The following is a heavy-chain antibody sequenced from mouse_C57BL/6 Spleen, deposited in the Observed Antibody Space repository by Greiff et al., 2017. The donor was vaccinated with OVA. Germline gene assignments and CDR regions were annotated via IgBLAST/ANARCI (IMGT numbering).Heavy chain of an antibody. Sequence: VQRVESGPGLVAPSQSLSITCTVSGFSLTSYAISWVRQPPGKGLEWLGVIWTGGGTNYNSALKSRLSISKDNSKSQVFLKMNSLQTDDTARYYCASQLTGYYYAMDYWGQGTSVTVSS. CDR2: IWTGGGT. CDR3: ASQLTGYYYAMDY. J-gene: IGHJ4*01. V-gene: IGHV2-9-1*01. D-gene: IGHD4-1*01. CDR1: GFSLTSYA.